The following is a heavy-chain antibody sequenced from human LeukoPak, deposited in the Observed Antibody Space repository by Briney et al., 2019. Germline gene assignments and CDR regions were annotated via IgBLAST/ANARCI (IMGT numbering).Heavy chain of an antibody. D-gene: IGHD5-18*01. CDR1: GGSFSGYY. CDR3: ARGLADTYGHGPLDY. Sequence: SETLSLTCAVYGGSFSGYYWSWIRQPPGKGLEWIGEINHSGTTYYNPSLKSRATILIDTSKNQFSLKLSSVTAADTAVYYCARGLADTYGHGPLDYWGQGTLVTVSS. V-gene: IGHV4-34*01. CDR2: INHSGTT. J-gene: IGHJ4*02.